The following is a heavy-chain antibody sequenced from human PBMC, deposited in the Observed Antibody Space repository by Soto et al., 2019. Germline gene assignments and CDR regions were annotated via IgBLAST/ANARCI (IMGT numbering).Heavy chain of an antibody. CDR3: AKIPGYDLGRTTVPQ. CDR1: GFTFSSSA. D-gene: IGHD5-12*01. V-gene: IGHV3-23*01. CDR2: ISGNGDTT. J-gene: IGHJ1*01. Sequence: EVQLLESGGGLVQPGGSLRLSCAASGFTFSSSAMRWVRQAPGKGLDWVSAISGNGDTTYYADSVKGRCTISRDISKNRLYRQMHSRRAEDMAVYYCAKIPGYDLGRTTVPQWGQGTRVTVSS.